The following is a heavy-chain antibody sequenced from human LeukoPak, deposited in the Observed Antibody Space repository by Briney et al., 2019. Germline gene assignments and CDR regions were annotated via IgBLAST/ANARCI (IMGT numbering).Heavy chain of an antibody. J-gene: IGHJ4*02. D-gene: IGHD3-22*01. V-gene: IGHV3-30*01. CDR3: AKSRAGSSGSTNY. CDR2: VSSDESNK. Sequence: GGSLRLSCAASGFTFSSFAMHWVRRAPGKGLEWVAVVSSDESNKYYADSVKGRFTISRDNSKNTLYLQINSLRPEDTAVYYCAKSRAGSSGSTNYWGQGTLVTVSS. CDR1: GFTFSSFA.